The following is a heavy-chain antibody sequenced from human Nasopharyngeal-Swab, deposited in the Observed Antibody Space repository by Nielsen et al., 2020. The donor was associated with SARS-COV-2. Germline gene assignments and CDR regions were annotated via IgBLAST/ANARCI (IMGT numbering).Heavy chain of an antibody. CDR3: ASRPARSQWNYEAY. CDR1: GFTFSCDV. CDR2: FSGSDGAT. J-gene: IGHJ4*02. Sequence: GESLKISCAASGFTFSCDVMSWVRQAPGRGLEWVSAFSGSDGATYYADSEKGRFTISRDNSKNTLYLQMNSLRAEDTAIYYCASRPARSQWNYEAYWGQGTLITVSS. V-gene: IGHV3-23*01. D-gene: IGHD1-7*01.